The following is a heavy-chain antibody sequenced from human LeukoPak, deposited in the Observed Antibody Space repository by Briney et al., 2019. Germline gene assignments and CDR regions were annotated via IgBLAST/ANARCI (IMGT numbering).Heavy chain of an antibody. CDR2: INHSGST. CDR1: GGSFSGYY. Sequence: SETLSHTCAVYGGSFSGYYWSWIRQPPGKGLEWIGEINHSGSTNYNPSLKSRVTISVDTSKNQFSLKLSSVTAADTAVYYCAFRYGDYGKNDAFDIWGQGTMVTVSS. J-gene: IGHJ3*02. V-gene: IGHV4-34*01. CDR3: AFRYGDYGKNDAFDI. D-gene: IGHD4-17*01.